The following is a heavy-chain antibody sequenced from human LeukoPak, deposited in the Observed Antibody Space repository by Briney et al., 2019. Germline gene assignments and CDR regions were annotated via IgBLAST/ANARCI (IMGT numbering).Heavy chain of an antibody. CDR2: IYNSGSTGST. V-gene: IGHV4-59*01. Sequence: SEALSLTCTVSGGSITTYYWSWIRQPPGKGLEWIGYIYNSGSTGSTNSSPSLKSRVTVSVDTSKSQFSLRLNSVTAADTAVYYCARGRGPATMAGTFDSWGPGTRVTVSS. CDR3: ARGRGPATMAGTFDS. CDR1: GGSITTYY. J-gene: IGHJ4*02. D-gene: IGHD6-19*01.